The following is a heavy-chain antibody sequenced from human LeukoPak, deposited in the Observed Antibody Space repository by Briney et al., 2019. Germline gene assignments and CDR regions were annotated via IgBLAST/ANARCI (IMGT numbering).Heavy chain of an antibody. CDR1: GGSISSYY. CDR2: IYYSGRT. J-gene: IGHJ4*02. CDR3: ARHSPIQLWLPFDY. D-gene: IGHD5-18*01. V-gene: IGHV4-59*08. Sequence: SETLSLTCTVSGGSISSYYWSWIRQPPWKGLEWIGYIYYSGRTNYNPSLKSRVTISVDTSKNQFSLKLSSVTAADTAVYYCARHSPIQLWLPFDYWGQGTLVTVSS.